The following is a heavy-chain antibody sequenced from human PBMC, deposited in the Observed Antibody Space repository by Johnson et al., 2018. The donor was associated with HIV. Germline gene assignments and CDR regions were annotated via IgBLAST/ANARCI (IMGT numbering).Heavy chain of an antibody. J-gene: IGHJ3*02. Sequence: EVQLVESGGGVVQPGRSLRLSCAASGFTFDDYAMHWVRQAPGKGLEWVSGISWNSGSIGYADSVKGRFTISRDNAKNTLYLQMNSLRAEDTAVYYCAREGALLLWFGEKDDAFDIWGQGTMVTVSS. CDR2: ISWNSGSI. V-gene: IGHV3-9*01. D-gene: IGHD3-10*01. CDR1: GFTFDDYA. CDR3: AREGALLLWFGEKDDAFDI.